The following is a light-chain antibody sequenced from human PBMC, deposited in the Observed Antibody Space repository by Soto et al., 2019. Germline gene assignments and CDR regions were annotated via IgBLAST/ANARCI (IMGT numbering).Light chain of an antibody. CDR1: SSNIGAAYD. CDR3: QSYDSSLSGWV. V-gene: IGLV1-40*01. J-gene: IGLJ3*02. CDR2: GNN. Sequence: QSVLTQPPSVSGAPGQTVTISCTRSSSNIGAAYDVHWYQHLPGTAPKLLIYGNNHRPSGVPDRFSGSKSGTSASLAITGLQAEDEADYSCQSYDSSLSGWVFGGGTKLTVL.